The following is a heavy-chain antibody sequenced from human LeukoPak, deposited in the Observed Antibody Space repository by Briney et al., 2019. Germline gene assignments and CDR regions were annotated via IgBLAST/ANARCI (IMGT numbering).Heavy chain of an antibody. CDR3: ARLVVDTAMVQPHYFDY. CDR1: GYSFTGYW. D-gene: IGHD5-18*01. J-gene: IGHJ4*02. Sequence: GESLKISCKGSGYSFTGYWIGWVRQMPGKGLEWMGIIYPCDSDTRYSPSFQGQVTISADKSISTDYLQWSSLKASDTAPYYCARLVVDTAMVQPHYFDYWGQGTLVTVSS. CDR2: IYPCDSDT. V-gene: IGHV5-51*01.